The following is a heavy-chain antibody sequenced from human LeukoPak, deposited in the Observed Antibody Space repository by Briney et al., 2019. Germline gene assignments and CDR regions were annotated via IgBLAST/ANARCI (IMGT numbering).Heavy chain of an antibody. CDR1: GYTFTSYY. CDR3: ARGQLIKAFDY. CDR2: INPSGGST. D-gene: IGHD1-1*01. V-gene: IGHV1-46*01. Sequence: ASVKVSCKASGYTFTSYYMHWARQAPGQGLEWMGIINPSGGSTSYAQKFQGRVTMTRDMSTSTVYMELSSLRSEDTAVYYCARGQLIKAFDYWGQGTLVTVSS. J-gene: IGHJ4*02.